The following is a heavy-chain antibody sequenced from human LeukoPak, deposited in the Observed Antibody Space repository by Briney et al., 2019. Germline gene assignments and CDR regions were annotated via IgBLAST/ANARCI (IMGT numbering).Heavy chain of an antibody. CDR2: IYYSGST. D-gene: IGHD5-24*01. CDR1: GGSMSNYY. V-gene: IGHV4-59*06. Sequence: SETLSLTCTVSGGSMSNYYWSWIRQHPGKGLEWIGYIYYSGSTYYNPSLKSRVTISVDTSKNQFSLKLSSVTAADTAVYYCAKAPDGVGFDYWGQGTLVTVSS. J-gene: IGHJ4*02. CDR3: AKAPDGVGFDY.